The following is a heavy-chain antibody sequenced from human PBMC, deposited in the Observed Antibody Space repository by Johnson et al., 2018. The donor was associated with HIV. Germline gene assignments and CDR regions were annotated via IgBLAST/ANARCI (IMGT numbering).Heavy chain of an antibody. D-gene: IGHD5-18*01. CDR3: AKDREGGYSQGYGAFDI. CDR1: GFTFSSYA. Sequence: VQLVESGGGVVQPGRSLRLSCAASGFTFSSYAMHWVRQAPGKGLEWVAVISYDGSNKHYADSVKGRFTISRDNSKKMVSLQMNSLRAEDMATYYCAKDREGGYSQGYGAFDIWGQWTMVTVSS. V-gene: IGHV3-30*04. J-gene: IGHJ3*02. CDR2: ISYDGSNK.